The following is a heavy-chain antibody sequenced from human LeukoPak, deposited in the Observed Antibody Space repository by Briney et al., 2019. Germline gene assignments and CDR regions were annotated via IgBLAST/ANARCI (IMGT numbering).Heavy chain of an antibody. CDR1: GFTVSSNY. D-gene: IGHD2-21*02. CDR3: ARAMRDLREGYDI. CDR2: IYSGGRT. V-gene: IGHV3-66*02. Sequence: PGGSLRLSCAASGFTVSSNYMSWVRQAPGKGLEWVSIIYSGGRTYYTDSVKGRFTISRDNSKNTLYLHVNSLRAEDTAVYYCARAMRDLREGYDIWGQGTMVTISS. J-gene: IGHJ3*02.